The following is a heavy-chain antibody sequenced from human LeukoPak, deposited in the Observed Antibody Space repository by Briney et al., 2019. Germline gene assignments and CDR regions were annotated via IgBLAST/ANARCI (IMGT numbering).Heavy chain of an antibody. V-gene: IGHV3-23*01. J-gene: IGHJ4*02. Sequence: GGSLRLSCAASGFTFSSYAMSWVRQAPGKGLEWVSGISGSGGSTYYADSVKGRFTISRDISKNTLYLQMNSLRAEDTAVYYCAKGRVTVVITGIDYLGQGTLVTVSS. CDR2: ISGSGGST. D-gene: IGHD3-22*01. CDR3: AKGRVTVVITGIDY. CDR1: GFTFSSYA.